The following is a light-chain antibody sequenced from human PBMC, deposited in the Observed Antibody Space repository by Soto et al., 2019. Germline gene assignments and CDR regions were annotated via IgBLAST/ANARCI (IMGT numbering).Light chain of an antibody. Sequence: DIQLTQSPSFLSASVGDRVTITCRASQGIGSYLAWYQQKPGKAPKLLIYTASTLQSGVPSTFSGSGSGTEFTLTIGSLEPEDSAVYYCQQRKHWPPITFGQGTKVDIK. J-gene: IGKJ1*01. V-gene: IGKV1-9*01. CDR2: TAS. CDR1: QGIGSY. CDR3: QQRKHWPPIT.